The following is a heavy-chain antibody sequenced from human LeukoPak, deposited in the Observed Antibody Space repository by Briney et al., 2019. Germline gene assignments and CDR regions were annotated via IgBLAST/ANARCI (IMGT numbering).Heavy chain of an antibody. V-gene: IGHV4-30-2*01. Sequence: SETLSLTCTVSGGSISSGGYYWSWIRQPPGKGLEWIGYIYHSGSTYYNPSLKSLFTISVDRSKTQFSLKLSSVTAADTAVYYCARGEAGLTIFGVVITKFDYWGQGTLVTVSS. CDR3: ARGEAGLTIFGVVITKFDY. J-gene: IGHJ4*02. D-gene: IGHD3-3*01. CDR1: GGSISSGGYY. CDR2: IYHSGST.